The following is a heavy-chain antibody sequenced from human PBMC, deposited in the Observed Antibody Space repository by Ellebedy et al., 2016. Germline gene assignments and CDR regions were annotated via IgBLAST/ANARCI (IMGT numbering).Heavy chain of an antibody. CDR3: ATERGTAVANPDS. CDR1: GGTFSSYL. Sequence: SVKVSXXASGGTFSSYLVNWVRQAPGQGLEWMGGIIPVFGVPYYAQSFQGRVTITADESTSTGYMELSSLTSEDTAVYYCATERGTAVANPDSWGQGTLVTVSS. CDR2: IIPVFGVP. V-gene: IGHV1-69*13. D-gene: IGHD6-19*01. J-gene: IGHJ4*02.